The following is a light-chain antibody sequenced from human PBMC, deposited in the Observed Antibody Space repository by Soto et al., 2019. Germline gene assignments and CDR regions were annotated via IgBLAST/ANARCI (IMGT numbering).Light chain of an antibody. J-gene: IGKJ4*01. Sequence: EIVLTQSPATLYVSPGERATLSCRASQSLSSNVAWYQQRPRQAPRLLIYDASNRATGIPARFSGSGSGTDFTLTISSLEPEDFGVYYCQQRSNWPPVTFGGGTKVDI. V-gene: IGKV3-11*01. CDR2: DAS. CDR1: QSLSSN. CDR3: QQRSNWPPVT.